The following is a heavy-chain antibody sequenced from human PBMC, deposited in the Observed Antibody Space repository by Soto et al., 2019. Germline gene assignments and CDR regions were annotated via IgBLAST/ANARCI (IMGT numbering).Heavy chain of an antibody. CDR2: INHSGST. Sequence: QVQLQQWGAGLLKPSETLSLTCAVYGGSFSGYYWSWIRQPPGKGLEWIGEINHSGSTNYNPSLKRRVTRSVDTSKNQFSLKLSSVTAADTAVYYCARGGPAIVVVVAAIDYWGQGTLVTVSS. D-gene: IGHD2-15*01. CDR3: ARGGPAIVVVVAAIDY. V-gene: IGHV4-34*01. J-gene: IGHJ4*02. CDR1: GGSFSGYY.